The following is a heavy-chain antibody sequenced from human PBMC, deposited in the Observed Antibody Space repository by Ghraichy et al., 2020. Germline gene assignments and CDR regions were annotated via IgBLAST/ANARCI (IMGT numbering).Heavy chain of an antibody. J-gene: IGHJ4*02. CDR3: AKDSSGYRYYFDS. V-gene: IGHV4-39*02. CDR2: MYYSGST. CDR1: GGSIINNHYY. D-gene: IGHD3-22*01. Sequence: ESLNISCTVSGGSIINNHYYWGWLRQPPGKGLEWIGSMYYSGSTYYNPSLKSRVTLSVDTSKNKVSLKLISVTAADTAVYYCAKDSSGYRYYFDSWGQGTLVTVSS.